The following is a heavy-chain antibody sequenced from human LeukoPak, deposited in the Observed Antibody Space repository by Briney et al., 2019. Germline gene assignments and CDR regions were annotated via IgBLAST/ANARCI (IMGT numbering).Heavy chain of an antibody. Sequence: GGSLRLSCSASGFTFSSYAMHWVRQAPGKGLEYVSAISSNGGSTYYADSVKGRFTISRDNSKNTLYLQMSSLRAEDTAVYYCVKAVGAAAGTSWFDPWGQGTLVTVSS. CDR1: GFTFSSYA. J-gene: IGHJ5*02. CDR2: ISSNGGST. V-gene: IGHV3-64D*06. CDR3: VKAVGAAAGTSWFDP. D-gene: IGHD6-13*01.